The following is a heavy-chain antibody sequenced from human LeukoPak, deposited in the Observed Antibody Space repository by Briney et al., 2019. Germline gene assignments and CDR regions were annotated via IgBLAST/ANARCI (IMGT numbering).Heavy chain of an antibody. Sequence: GGSPRLSCTASGFTFSSYGMHWVRQAPGKGLEYVSGISSNGSSTYYANSVKDRFTVSRDNYKNTLYLQMGSLRAEDKAVYYCARERGGYCSSSTCSKAFDIWGQGTMVTVSS. V-gene: IGHV3-64*01. CDR1: GFTFSSYG. D-gene: IGHD2-2*01. CDR2: ISSNGSST. J-gene: IGHJ3*02. CDR3: ARERGGYCSSSTCSKAFDI.